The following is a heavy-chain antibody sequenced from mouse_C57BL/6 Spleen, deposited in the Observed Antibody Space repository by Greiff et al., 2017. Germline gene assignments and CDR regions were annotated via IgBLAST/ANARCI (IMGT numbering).Heavy chain of an antibody. CDR3: AGGNYVDWYFDV. V-gene: IGHV1-39*01. CDR2: INPNYGTT. D-gene: IGHD2-1*01. CDR1: GYSFTDYN. Sequence: EVQLQQSGPELVKPGASVKISCKASGYSFTDYNMNWVKQSNGKSLEWIGVINPNYGTTSYNTEFKGKATLTVDQSSSTAYMQLNSLTSENSAVYYCAGGNYVDWYFDVWGTGTTVTVSS. J-gene: IGHJ1*03.